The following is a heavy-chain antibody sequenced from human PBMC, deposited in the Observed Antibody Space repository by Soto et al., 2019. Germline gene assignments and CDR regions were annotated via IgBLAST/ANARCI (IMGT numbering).Heavy chain of an antibody. Sequence: HPGGSLRLSCAASGFTFSSYAMSWVRQAPGKGLEWVSAISGSGGSTYYADSVKGRFTISRDNSKNTLYLQMNSLRAEDTAVYYCAKNWNSGYYYYYGMDVWGQGTTVTVSS. J-gene: IGHJ6*02. V-gene: IGHV3-23*01. D-gene: IGHD1-7*01. CDR3: AKNWNSGYYYYYGMDV. CDR2: ISGSGGST. CDR1: GFTFSSYA.